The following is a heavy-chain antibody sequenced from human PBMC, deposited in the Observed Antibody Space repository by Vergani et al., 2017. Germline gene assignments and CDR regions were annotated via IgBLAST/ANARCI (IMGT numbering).Heavy chain of an antibody. D-gene: IGHD3-3*01. V-gene: IGHV3-74*01. CDR2: ITIDGSIT. Sequence: DVHLAESGGGFFQPGGSLRLSCSASGISFNSYWMHWVRQVPGKGLLWVSRITIDGSITYYADSVKGRFTISRDNAQNTLYLQMNSLRVEDTGVYYCARDRCIKPCYMSNWLDCWGQGTLVTVSS. CDR3: ARDRCIKPCYMSNWLDC. J-gene: IGHJ4*02. CDR1: GISFNSYW.